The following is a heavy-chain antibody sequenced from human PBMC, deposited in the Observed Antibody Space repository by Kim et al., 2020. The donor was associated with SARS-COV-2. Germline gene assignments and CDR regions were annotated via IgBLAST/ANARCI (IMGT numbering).Heavy chain of an antibody. J-gene: IGHJ4*02. CDR1: GYTFTSYA. Sequence: ASVKVSCKASGYTFTSYAMHWVRQAPGQRLEWMGWINAGNGNTKYSQKFQGRVTITRDTSASTAYMELSSLRSEDTAVYYCARDSCSSTSCYTRQDLDYWGQGTLVTVSS. CDR3: ARDSCSSTSCYTRQDLDY. D-gene: IGHD2-2*02. CDR2: INAGNGNT. V-gene: IGHV1-3*01.